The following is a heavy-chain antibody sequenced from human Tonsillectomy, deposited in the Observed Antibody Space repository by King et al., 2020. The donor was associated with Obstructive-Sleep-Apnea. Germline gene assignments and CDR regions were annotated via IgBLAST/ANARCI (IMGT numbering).Heavy chain of an antibody. V-gene: IGHV4-39*07. CDR3: ARSDRDIAMGLFDY. Sequence: QLQESGPGLVKPSETLSLTCTVSGGSISSSSYWGWIRQPPGKGLEWIGHIYYSGSTYYNPSLTSRVTISVDTSKNQFSLELNSVTAADTAVYYCARSDRDIAMGLFDYWGQGTLVTVSS. J-gene: IGHJ4*02. CDR2: IYYSGST. CDR1: GGSISSSSY. D-gene: IGHD5-18*01.